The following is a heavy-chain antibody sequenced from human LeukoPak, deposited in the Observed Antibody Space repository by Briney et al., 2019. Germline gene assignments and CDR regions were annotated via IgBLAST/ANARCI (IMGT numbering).Heavy chain of an antibody. J-gene: IGHJ3*02. CDR3: ASVVDTAAFDI. Sequence: SQTLSPTCTVSGGSISSGDYYWSWIRQPPGKGLEWIGYIYYSGSTYYNPSLKSRVTISVDTSKNQFSLKLSSVTAADTAVYYCASVVDTAAFDIWGQGTMVTVSS. CDR2: IYYSGST. D-gene: IGHD5-18*01. CDR1: GGSISSGDYY. V-gene: IGHV4-30-4*08.